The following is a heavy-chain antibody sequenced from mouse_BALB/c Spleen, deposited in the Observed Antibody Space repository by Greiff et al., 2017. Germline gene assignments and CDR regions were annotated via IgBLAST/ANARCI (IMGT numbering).Heavy chain of an antibody. CDR1: GYTFTSYW. Sequence: QVQLQQPGAELVKPGASVKLSCKASGYTFTSYWMHWVKQRPGQGLEWIGEINPSNGRTNYNEKFKSKATLTVDKSSSTAYMQLSSLTSEDSAVYYCAREGVTVDYWGQGTTLTVSS. D-gene: IGHD2-2*01. J-gene: IGHJ2*01. CDR3: AREGVTVDY. V-gene: IGHV1S81*02. CDR2: INPSNGRT.